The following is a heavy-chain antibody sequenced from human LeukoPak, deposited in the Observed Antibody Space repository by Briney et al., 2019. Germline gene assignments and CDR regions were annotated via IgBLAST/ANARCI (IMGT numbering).Heavy chain of an antibody. V-gene: IGHV3-30*18. D-gene: IGHD1-26*01. CDR1: GFTFSSYG. J-gene: IGHJ2*01. CDR3: AKEKEGGYFDL. Sequence: GGSLRLSCAASGFTFSSYGMHWVRQAPGKGLEWVAVISYGGSNKYYADSVKGRLTISRDNSKNTLYLQMNSLRAEDTAVYYCAKEKEGGYFDLWGRGTLVTVSS. CDR2: ISYGGSNK.